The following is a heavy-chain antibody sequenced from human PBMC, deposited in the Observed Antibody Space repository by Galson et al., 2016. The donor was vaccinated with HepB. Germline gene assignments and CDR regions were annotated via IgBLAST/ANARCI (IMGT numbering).Heavy chain of an antibody. CDR3: ARAVDTPLEVHFDY. CDR1: GFTFSDYY. CDR2: ISGSSGYR. J-gene: IGHJ4*02. V-gene: IGHV3-11*06. Sequence: SLRLSCAASGFTFSDYYMTWIRQAPGKGLEWVSYISGSSGYRNYADTVKGRFTISRDNRKKSLYLQINSLRAEDTAVYYCARAVDTPLEVHFDYWGQGTPVTVSS. D-gene: IGHD5-18*01.